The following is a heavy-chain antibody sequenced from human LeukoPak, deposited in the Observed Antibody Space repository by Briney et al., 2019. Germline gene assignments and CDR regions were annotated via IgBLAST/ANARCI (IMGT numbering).Heavy chain of an antibody. CDR1: GGSISSTSW. J-gene: IGHJ4*01. D-gene: IGHD5-18*01. V-gene: IGHV4-4*02. CDR2: IYHSGRT. Sequence: SGTLSLTCAVSGGSISSTSWYSWVRQPPGKGLEWIGEIYHSGRTNYKASLKSRVTISLDKSKNQFSLKLTSVTAADTAVYYCASLLGPLSYNFGFARDYWGQGTLVTVSS. CDR3: ASLLGPLSYNFGFARDY.